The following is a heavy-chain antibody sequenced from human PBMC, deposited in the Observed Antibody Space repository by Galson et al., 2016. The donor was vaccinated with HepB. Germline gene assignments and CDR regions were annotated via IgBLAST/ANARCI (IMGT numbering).Heavy chain of an antibody. CDR3: AGREPHNCFDP. CDR1: GYIFTRYW. D-gene: IGHD1-14*01. V-gene: IGHV5-51*01. Sequence: QSGAEVKKPGESLKISCKGSGYIFTRYWIGWVRQMPGKGLEWMGIINPGDSDTRYSPSFQGQVTISADKSINTAYLQWSSLKASDTAIYFCAGREPHNCFDPWGQETVVTVSS. J-gene: IGHJ5*02. CDR2: INPGDSDT.